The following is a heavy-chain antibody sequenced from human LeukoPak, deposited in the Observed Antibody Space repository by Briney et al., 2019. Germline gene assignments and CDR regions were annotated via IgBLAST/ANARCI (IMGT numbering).Heavy chain of an antibody. J-gene: IGHJ4*02. CDR2: IYPGDSDT. D-gene: IGHD2-2*01. CDR1: GYSFTTYW. CDR3: ARRQGCSSTSCPPDS. V-gene: IGHV5-51*01. Sequence: KPGESLKISCRGSGYSFTTYWIGWVRQMPGKGLEWMGIIYPGDSDTRYSPSFQGQVTMSADKSINTAYLQWSSLKASDTAMYYCARRQGCSSTSCPPDSWGQGTLLTVSS.